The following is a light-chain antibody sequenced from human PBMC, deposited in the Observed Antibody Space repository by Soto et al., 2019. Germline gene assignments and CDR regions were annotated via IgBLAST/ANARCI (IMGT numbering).Light chain of an antibody. J-gene: IGKJ4*01. CDR3: MQSLQTPLT. CDR2: LGS. Sequence: DIVWTQSHLSRPSPPGEPASTSSSPSKNSLNSNGKTSWDWYLQKPGQSPQLLIFLGSNRASGVPDRFSGSGSGTDFTLKISRVEAEDVGVYYCMQSLQTPLTFGGGTKVESK. CDR1: KNSLNSNGKTS. V-gene: IGKV2-28*01.